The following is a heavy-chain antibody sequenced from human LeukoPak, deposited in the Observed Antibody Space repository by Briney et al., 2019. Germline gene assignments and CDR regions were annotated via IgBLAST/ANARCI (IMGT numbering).Heavy chain of an antibody. D-gene: IGHD6-13*01. CDR1: GGSISSYY. CDR3: AGLGIDAFDI. J-gene: IGHJ3*02. CDR2: IYYSGST. V-gene: IGHV4-59*01. Sequence: PSETLSLTCTVSGGSISSYYWSWIRQPPGKGLEWIGYIYYSGSTNYNPSLKSRVTISVDTSKNQFSLKLSSVTAADTAVYYCAGLGIDAFDISGQGTMVTVSS.